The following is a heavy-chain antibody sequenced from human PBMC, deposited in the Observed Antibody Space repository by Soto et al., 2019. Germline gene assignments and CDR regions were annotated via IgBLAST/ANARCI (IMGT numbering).Heavy chain of an antibody. CDR3: ARDRLMATAGTARHYFGLDV. CDR2: IYYSGNT. V-gene: IGHV4-31*03. Sequence: TLSLTCTVSGGSIRSGGYYWSWVRQNPRRGLEWIGNIYYSGNTYYNPSLKSRLTISVDTSKNQFSLNLSSVTAADTAVYYCARDRLMATAGTARHYFGLDVWGQGTTGTVSS. CDR1: GGSIRSGGYY. D-gene: IGHD5-18*01. J-gene: IGHJ6*02.